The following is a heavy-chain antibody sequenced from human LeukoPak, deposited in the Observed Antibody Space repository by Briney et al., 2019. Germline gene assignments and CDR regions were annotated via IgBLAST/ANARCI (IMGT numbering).Heavy chain of an antibody. CDR2: INHSGST. D-gene: IGHD2-8*01. CDR1: GGSFSGYY. CDR3: ARGRIVLMVYAIGFDY. J-gene: IGHJ4*02. V-gene: IGHV4-34*01. Sequence: PSETLSLTRAVYGGSFSGYYWSWIRQPPGKGLEWIGEINHSGSTNYNPSLKSRVTISVDTSKNQFSLKLSSVTAADTAVYYCARGRIVLMVYAIGFDYWGQGTLVTVSS.